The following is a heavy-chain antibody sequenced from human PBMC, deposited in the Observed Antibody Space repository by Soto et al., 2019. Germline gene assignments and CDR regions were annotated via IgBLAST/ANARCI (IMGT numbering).Heavy chain of an antibody. CDR2: ISPHSGGP. CDR1: GYTFTGYY. D-gene: IGHD7-27*01. J-gene: IGHJ4*02. CDR3: AREEQTGANYYLDY. Sequence: GASVKVSCKASGYTFTGYYIHWVRQAPGQGLEWMGSISPHSGGPNYAQRFQGRVTMTRDTSMTTVYMEMSGLTSGDTAVYYCAREEQTGANYYLDYWGQGTLVTAPQ. V-gene: IGHV1-2*02.